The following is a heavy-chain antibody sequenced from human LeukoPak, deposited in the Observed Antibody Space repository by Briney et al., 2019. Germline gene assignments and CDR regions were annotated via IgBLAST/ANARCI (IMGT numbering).Heavy chain of an antibody. D-gene: IGHD2-2*01. Sequence: PSETLSLTCTVSGDSISSYYWSWIRQPPGKGLEWIGYIHYSGSTNYNPSLKSRITISVDTSKNQFSLKLSSVTAADTAVYYCARGGSGGCSINSCVFDFWGQGTLVTVSS. CDR3: ARGGSGGCSINSCVFDF. J-gene: IGHJ4*02. CDR1: GDSISSYY. V-gene: IGHV4-59*01. CDR2: IHYSGST.